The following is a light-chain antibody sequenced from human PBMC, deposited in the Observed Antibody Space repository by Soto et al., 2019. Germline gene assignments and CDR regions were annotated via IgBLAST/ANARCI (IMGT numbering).Light chain of an antibody. J-gene: IGKJ4*01. V-gene: IGKV3D-15*01. CDR1: QSVTNN. Sequence: EMMMTQSPATLSVSPGERATLSCRASQSVTNNLAWYQQKPGQAPRLLIYGASTRATGIPARFRGSGSGTEFTLTISSLQSEDSAVYYCQQYSSWPLTFGGGTKVEIK. CDR2: GAS. CDR3: QQYSSWPLT.